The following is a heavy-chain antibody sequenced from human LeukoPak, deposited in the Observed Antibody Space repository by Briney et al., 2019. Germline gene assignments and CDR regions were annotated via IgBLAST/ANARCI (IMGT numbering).Heavy chain of an antibody. D-gene: IGHD5-18*01. CDR2: IYYSGST. Sequence: SETLFLTCTVSGGSISSGDYYWSWIRQPPGKGLEWIGYIYYSGSTYYNPSLKSRVTISVDTSKNQFSLKLSSVTAADTAVYYCARLRFSEDTAMVAHFDYWGQGTLVTVSS. V-gene: IGHV4-30-4*01. J-gene: IGHJ4*02. CDR3: ARLRFSEDTAMVAHFDY. CDR1: GGSISSGDYY.